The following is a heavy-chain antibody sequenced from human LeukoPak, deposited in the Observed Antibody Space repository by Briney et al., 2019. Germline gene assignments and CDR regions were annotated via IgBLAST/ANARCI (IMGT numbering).Heavy chain of an antibody. D-gene: IGHD5-18*01. Sequence: SGTLSLTCTVSGGSISSSSYYWGWIRQPPGKGLEWIGSIYYSGSTYYNPSLKSRVTISVDTSKNQFSLKLSSVTAADTAVYYCARGKESYGFGAFDIWGQGTMVTVSS. CDR2: IYYSGST. CDR1: GGSISSSSYY. J-gene: IGHJ3*02. V-gene: IGHV4-39*07. CDR3: ARGKESYGFGAFDI.